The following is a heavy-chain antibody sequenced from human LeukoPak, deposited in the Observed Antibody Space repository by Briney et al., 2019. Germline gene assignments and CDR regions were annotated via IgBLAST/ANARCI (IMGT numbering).Heavy chain of an antibody. Sequence: GGSLRLSCAVSGVTLSNYGMSWVRQAPGKGLEWVAGISGSGGSTNYADSVKGRFTISRDSPKNTLYLQTNSLRAEDTAVYFCAKRGVVIRVILVGFHKEANYFDSWGQGALVTVSS. CDR1: GVTLSNYG. CDR2: ISGSGGST. CDR3: AKRGVVIRVILVGFHKEANYFDS. D-gene: IGHD3-22*01. V-gene: IGHV3-23*01. J-gene: IGHJ4*02.